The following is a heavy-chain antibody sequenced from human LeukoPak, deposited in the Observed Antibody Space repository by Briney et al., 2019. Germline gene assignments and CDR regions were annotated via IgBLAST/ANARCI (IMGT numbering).Heavy chain of an antibody. CDR3: ARAPYDILTGYFLFDS. CDR2: IYHRGST. V-gene: IGHV4-30-2*01. J-gene: IGHJ4*02. D-gene: IGHD3-9*01. CDR1: GYAVSSDDHF. Sequence: SQTLSLTCAVSGYAVSSDDHFWSWIRQPPGRGLEWIGYIYHRGSTSHNPSLRSRVTVSLDKSRNQFSLNLYSVTAADTAVYYCARAPYDILTGYFLFDSWGQGTLITVSS.